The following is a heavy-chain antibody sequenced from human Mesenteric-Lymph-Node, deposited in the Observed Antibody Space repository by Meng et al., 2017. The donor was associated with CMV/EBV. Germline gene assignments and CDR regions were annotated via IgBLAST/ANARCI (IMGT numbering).Heavy chain of an antibody. CDR3: ARWGGGERAAAGIDGMDV. CDR1: GYTFTSYY. D-gene: IGHD6-13*01. Sequence: ASVKVSCKASGYTFTSYYMHWVRQAPGQGLEWMGIINPSGGSTSYAQKFQGRVTMTRDTSTSTVYMELSSLRSDDTAVYYCARWGGGERAAAGIDGMDVWGQGTTVTVSS. V-gene: IGHV1-46*01. J-gene: IGHJ6*02. CDR2: INPSGGST.